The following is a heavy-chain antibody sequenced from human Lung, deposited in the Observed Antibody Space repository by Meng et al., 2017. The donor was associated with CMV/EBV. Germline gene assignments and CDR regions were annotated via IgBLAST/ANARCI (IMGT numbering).Heavy chain of an antibody. CDR1: GYIFSDYW. CDR3: ARNGADADYWFDP. J-gene: IGHJ5*02. V-gene: IGHV5-51*01. D-gene: IGHD4-17*01. Sequence: GESLKISCQGFGYIFSDYWIGWGRQMPGKGLEWMGIIYPGDSDVRYSPSFQGQVVISADESISTAYRQWYRLKASDTAIYYCARNGADADYWFDPWGQGTLVTVSS. CDR2: IYPGDSDV.